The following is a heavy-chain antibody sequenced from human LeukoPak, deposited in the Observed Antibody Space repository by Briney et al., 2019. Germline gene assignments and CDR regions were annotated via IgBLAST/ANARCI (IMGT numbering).Heavy chain of an antibody. CDR1: GYTFTSYG. D-gene: IGHD3-22*01. CDR3: ASRLHYYYDSSGLDAFDI. V-gene: IGHV1-18*01. CDR2: ISAYNGNT. Sequence: ASVKVSCKASGYTFTSYGISWVRQAPGQGLEWMRWISAYNGNTNYAQKLQGRVTMTTDTSTSTAYMELRSLRSDDTAVYYCASRLHYYYDSSGLDAFDIWGQGTMVTVSS. J-gene: IGHJ3*02.